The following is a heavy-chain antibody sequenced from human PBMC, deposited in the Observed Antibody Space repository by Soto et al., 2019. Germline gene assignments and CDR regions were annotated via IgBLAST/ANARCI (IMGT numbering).Heavy chain of an antibody. CDR2: IQYRGST. Sequence: SETLSLTCTVSDDSITSVAYYWGLIRQPPGKGLEWIGTIQYRGSTYYNPSLKSRVTMSLDTSKNQYSLRLSSVTAGDTAVYYCARDTPGPLSFDPWGQGTQVTVSS. CDR1: DDSITSVAYY. CDR3: ARDTPGPLSFDP. V-gene: IGHV4-39*02. J-gene: IGHJ5*02.